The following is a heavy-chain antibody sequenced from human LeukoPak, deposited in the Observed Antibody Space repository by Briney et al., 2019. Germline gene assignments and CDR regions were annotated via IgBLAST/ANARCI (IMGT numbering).Heavy chain of an antibody. CDR1: GGSISSYY. D-gene: IGHD1-26*01. CDR2: IYTSGST. CDR3: ARETSYSGSYYVSPNNWFDP. V-gene: IGHV4-4*07. Sequence: SETLSLTCTVSGGSISSYYWNWIRQPAGKGLEWIGRIYTSGSTNYNPSLQSRVTISVDTSKNQFSLKLSSVTAADTAVYYCARETSYSGSYYVSPNNWFDPWGHGTLVSVSS. J-gene: IGHJ5*02.